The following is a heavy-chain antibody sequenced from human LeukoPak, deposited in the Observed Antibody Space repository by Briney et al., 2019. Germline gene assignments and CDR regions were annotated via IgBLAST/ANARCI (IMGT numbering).Heavy chain of an antibody. CDR3: AKQYSGGWYYFDY. CDR1: GFTFSSYA. Sequence: GGSLRLSCAASGFTFSSYAMSWVRQAPGKGLEWVSAIGGSTYYADSVKGRFTISRDNSENTLYLQMNSLRAEDTAVYYCAKQYSGGWYYFDYWGQGTLVTVSS. CDR2: IGGST. D-gene: IGHD6-19*01. V-gene: IGHV3-23*01. J-gene: IGHJ4*02.